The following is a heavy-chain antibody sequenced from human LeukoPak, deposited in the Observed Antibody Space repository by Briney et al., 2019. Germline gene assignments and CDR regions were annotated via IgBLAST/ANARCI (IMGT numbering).Heavy chain of an antibody. Sequence: GASVKVSCKASGGTFSSYAISWVRQAPGQGLEWMGGIIPIFGTANYAQKFQGRVTITADESTSTAYMELSSLRSEDTAVYYCATGLGYCSGGSCYSSYTGGPDYWGQGTLVTVSS. CDR2: IIPIFGTA. J-gene: IGHJ4*02. D-gene: IGHD2-15*01. CDR3: ATGLGYCSGGSCYSSYTGGPDY. V-gene: IGHV1-69*13. CDR1: GGTFSSYA.